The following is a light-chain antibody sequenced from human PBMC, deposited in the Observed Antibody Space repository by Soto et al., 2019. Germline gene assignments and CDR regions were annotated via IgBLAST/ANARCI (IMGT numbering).Light chain of an antibody. Sequence: EIVLTQSPGTLSLSPGERATLSCRASQSVISNYLAWYQQKPGQAPRLLIYAASSRITGIPDRFSGSGSGTDFTLPISRLEPEDFAVYNCQQYGSSPRTFGQGARVEI. J-gene: IGKJ1*01. CDR2: AAS. CDR1: QSVISNY. V-gene: IGKV3-20*01. CDR3: QQYGSSPRT.